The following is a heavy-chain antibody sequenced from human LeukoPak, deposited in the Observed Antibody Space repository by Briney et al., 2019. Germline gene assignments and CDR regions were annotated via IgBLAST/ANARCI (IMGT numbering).Heavy chain of an antibody. CDR3: ARDRPSGSYSY. CDR1: GGSISSGSYY. CDR2: LYHSGST. D-gene: IGHD1-26*01. J-gene: IGHJ4*02. V-gene: IGHV4-39*07. Sequence: PSQTLSLTCTVSGGSISSGSYYWSWIRQPPGKGLEWIGGLYHSGSTYYNPSLRSRVAISVDTSKNQFSLRLSSVTAADTAVYYCARDRPSGSYSYWGQGTLVTVSS.